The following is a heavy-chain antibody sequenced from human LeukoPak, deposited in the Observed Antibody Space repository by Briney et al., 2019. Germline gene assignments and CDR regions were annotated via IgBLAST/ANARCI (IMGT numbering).Heavy chain of an antibody. J-gene: IGHJ5*02. CDR3: AREAMVRGVRSQDNWFDP. Sequence: GGSLRLSCAASGFTFSSYWMSWVRQAPGKGLEWVSYISSSSSTIYYADSVKGRFTISRDNAKNSLYLQMNSLRDEDTAVYYCAREAMVRGVRSQDNWFDPWGQGTLVTVSS. CDR2: ISSSSSTI. V-gene: IGHV3-48*02. D-gene: IGHD3-10*01. CDR1: GFTFSSYW.